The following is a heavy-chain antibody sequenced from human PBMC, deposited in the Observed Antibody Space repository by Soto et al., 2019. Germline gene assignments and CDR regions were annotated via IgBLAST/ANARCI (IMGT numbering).Heavy chain of an antibody. CDR1: GYSFTSYW. J-gene: IGHJ4*02. D-gene: IGHD6-19*01. Sequence: WESLKISCKGSGYSFTSYWISWVRQMPGKGLEWMGRIDPSDSYTNYSPSFQGHVTISADKSISTAYLQWSSLKASDTAMYYCAILPGYSSGWYNPLRRGDYWGQGTLVTVSS. CDR3: AILPGYSSGWYNPLRRGDY. V-gene: IGHV5-10-1*01. CDR2: IDPSDSYT.